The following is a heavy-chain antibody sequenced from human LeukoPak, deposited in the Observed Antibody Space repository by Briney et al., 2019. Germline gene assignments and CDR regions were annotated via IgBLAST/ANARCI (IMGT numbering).Heavy chain of an antibody. V-gene: IGHV4-39*07. J-gene: IGHJ4*02. CDR1: GGSISSSSYY. D-gene: IGHD5-12*01. Sequence: PSETLSLTCTVSGGSISSSSYYWGWIRQPPGKGLEWIGSIYYSGSTYYNPSLKSRVTISVDTSKNQFSLKLSSVTAADTAVYYCARLPRDRDRGYSGYEEGRLPGVDYWGQGTLVTVSS. CDR3: ARLPRDRDRGYSGYEEGRLPGVDY. CDR2: IYYSGST.